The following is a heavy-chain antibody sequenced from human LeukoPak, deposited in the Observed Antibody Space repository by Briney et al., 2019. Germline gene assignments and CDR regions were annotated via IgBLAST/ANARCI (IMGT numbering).Heavy chain of an antibody. V-gene: IGHV3-23*01. CDR2: ISGSGGST. D-gene: IGHD6-13*01. CDR3: AKGTRPYIAAAGTDY. J-gene: IGHJ4*02. Sequence: PGGSLRLPCAASGFTFSSYAMSWVRQAPGKGLEWVSAISGSGGSTYYADSVKGRFTISRDNSKNTLYLQMNSLRAEDTAVYYCAKGTRPYIAAAGTDYWGQGTLVTVSS. CDR1: GFTFSSYA.